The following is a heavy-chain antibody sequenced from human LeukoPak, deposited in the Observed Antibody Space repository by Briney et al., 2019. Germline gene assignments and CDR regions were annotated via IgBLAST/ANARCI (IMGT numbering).Heavy chain of an antibody. J-gene: IGHJ4*02. CDR1: GFTFSTYT. Sequence: GGSLRLSCAASGFTFSTYTMYSVRHPPGKRREWVSLIVNNGGGIHYAHSVKGRFTISRDNFKNALYLQMNSLRVEDPAVYYCAIDPNWGTHSWGQGVLVTVSS. V-gene: IGHV3-23*01. CDR3: AIDPNWGTHS. CDR2: IVNNGGGI. D-gene: IGHD7-27*01.